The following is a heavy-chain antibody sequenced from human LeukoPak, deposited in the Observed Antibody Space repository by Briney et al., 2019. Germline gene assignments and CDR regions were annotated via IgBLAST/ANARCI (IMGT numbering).Heavy chain of an antibody. CDR2: ISNDGSKI. D-gene: IGHD6-13*01. Sequence: PGGSLRLSCAASGFTFSSYGMHWVRQAPGKGLEWVAVISNDGSKIYYTDSVKGRFTISRDNPKNTLYLQMNSLSAEDTAMYYCAQDRGGEQQPIQGFDYWGQGTLVTVSS. V-gene: IGHV3-30*18. CDR3: AQDRGGEQQPIQGFDY. CDR1: GFTFSSYG. J-gene: IGHJ4*02.